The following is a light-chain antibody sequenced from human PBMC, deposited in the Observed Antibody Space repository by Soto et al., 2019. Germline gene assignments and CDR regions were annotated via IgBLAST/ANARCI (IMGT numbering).Light chain of an antibody. CDR2: DVS. CDR1: SSDFGTYDF. Sequence: QSVLTQPRSVSGSPGQSVTISCSGTSSDFGTYDFVSWYQQHPGKAPRLMIFDVSERPSGVPDRFSGSKPGNTASLTISGLQAEDEANYYCCLYAVTFYVFGTGTKLTVL. CDR3: CLYAVTFYV. V-gene: IGLV2-11*01. J-gene: IGLJ1*01.